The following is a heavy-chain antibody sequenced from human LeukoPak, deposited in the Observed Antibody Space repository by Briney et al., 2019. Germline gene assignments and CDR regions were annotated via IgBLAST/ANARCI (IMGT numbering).Heavy chain of an antibody. V-gene: IGHV1-18*01. CDR3: ARESNGGYGFDF. D-gene: IGHD5-12*01. CDR1: GYTFTSYG. Sequence: ASVKVSCKASGYTFTSYGISWVRQAPGQGLEWMGWISAYNGNTNYAQKLQGRVTMTTDTSASTAYMELRSLKSDDTAVYFCARESNGGYGFDFWGQGTLVTVAS. J-gene: IGHJ4*02. CDR2: ISAYNGNT.